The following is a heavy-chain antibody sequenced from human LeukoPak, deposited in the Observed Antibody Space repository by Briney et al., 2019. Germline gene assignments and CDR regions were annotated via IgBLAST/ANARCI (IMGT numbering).Heavy chain of an antibody. CDR2: INPNSGGT. D-gene: IGHD3-16*02. J-gene: IGHJ4*02. V-gene: IGHV1-2*02. CDR1: GYTFTGYY. Sequence: GTSVKVSCKASGYTFTGYYMHWGRKAPGQGLEWMGWINPNSGGTNYEQKFHGRVTMTRDTYISTAYMKLSRLRSDDTAVYYCARGEITSGGVIVVFDYWGQGILVTVSS. CDR3: ARGEITSGGVIVVFDY.